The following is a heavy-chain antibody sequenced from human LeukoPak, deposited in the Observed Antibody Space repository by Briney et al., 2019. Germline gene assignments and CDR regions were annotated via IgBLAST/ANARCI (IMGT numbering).Heavy chain of an antibody. CDR1: GFTFSDYY. D-gene: IGHD4-11*01. V-gene: IGHV3-53*01. Sequence: PGGSLRLSCAASGFTFSDYYMTWVRQAPGKGLEWVSVIYSGGSTSYADSVKGRFTISRDNSKNTLYLQMNSLRAEDTAVYYCASRATVTTDRFWFDPWGQGTLVTVSS. CDR3: ASRATVTTDRFWFDP. CDR2: IYSGGST. J-gene: IGHJ5*02.